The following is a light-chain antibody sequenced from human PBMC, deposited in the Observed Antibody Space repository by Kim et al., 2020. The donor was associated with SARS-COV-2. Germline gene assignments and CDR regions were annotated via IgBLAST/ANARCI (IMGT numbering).Light chain of an antibody. CDR2: DVS. J-gene: IGLJ2*01. Sequence: GQSVTIACTGTGSDVVFYNYVSWYQKHPDKAPKLIFCDVSDRPSGISNLFSGSKSGNTASLTISGLQPEDEADYYCASFTRSITVVFGGGTQLTVL. CDR1: GSDVVFYNY. V-gene: IGLV2-14*03. CDR3: ASFTRSITVV.